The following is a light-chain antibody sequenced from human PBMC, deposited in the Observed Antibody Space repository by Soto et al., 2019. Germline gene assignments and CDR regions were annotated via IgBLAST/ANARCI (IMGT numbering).Light chain of an antibody. J-gene: IGLJ3*02. CDR1: SSDVGAYKY. Sequence: QSALTQPPSASGSPGQSVTISCTGTSSDVGAYKYVSWYQQHPGKAPKLMIYEVTKRPSGVPGRFSGSKSGNTASLTISGLQAEDEADYFCSSYTTSGTPVFGGGTKLTVL. V-gene: IGLV2-8*01. CDR3: SSYTTSGTPV. CDR2: EVT.